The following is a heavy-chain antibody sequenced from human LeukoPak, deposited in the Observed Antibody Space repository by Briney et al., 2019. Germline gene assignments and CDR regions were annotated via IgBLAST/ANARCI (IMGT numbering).Heavy chain of an antibody. Sequence: SETLSLTCAVYGGSFSGYYWSWIRQPPGKGLEWIGGINHSGSTNYNPSLKSRVTISVDTSKNQFSLKLSSVTAADTAVYYCARRGYDHDYWGQGTLVTVSS. CDR3: ARRGYDHDY. D-gene: IGHD5-12*01. CDR2: INHSGST. CDR1: GGSFSGYY. V-gene: IGHV4-34*01. J-gene: IGHJ4*02.